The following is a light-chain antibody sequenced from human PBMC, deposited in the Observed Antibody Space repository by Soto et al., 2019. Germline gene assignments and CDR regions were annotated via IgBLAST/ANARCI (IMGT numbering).Light chain of an antibody. CDR3: AAWDDGLSRWV. CDR2: RND. Sequence: QSVLTQPPSASGTPGQRVTISCSGGSSDIGRNYVYWYQQLPGTAPKLLIYRNDERPLGVPDRFSGSKSGTSASLVLSGLRSEDEADYYCAAWDDGLSRWVFGGGTKVTVL. V-gene: IGLV1-47*01. J-gene: IGLJ3*02. CDR1: SSDIGRNY.